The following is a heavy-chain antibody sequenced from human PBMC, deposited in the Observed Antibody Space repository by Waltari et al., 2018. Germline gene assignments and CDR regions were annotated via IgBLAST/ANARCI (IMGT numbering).Heavy chain of an antibody. V-gene: IGHV3-23*01. CDR3: VREGYSYDTGYYSGGYFDY. Sequence: EVQLLDSGGALVQPGGPLRLSCAASGFPFASFGMRWIRQAPGKGLECVSGVSGSGQTTYYADSVKGRFTISRDNAKNIVYLQMSSLRAEDTAAYFCVREGYSYDTGYYSGGYFDYWGQGTLVTVSS. CDR1: GFPFASFG. D-gene: IGHD3-22*01. J-gene: IGHJ4*02. CDR2: VSGSGQTT.